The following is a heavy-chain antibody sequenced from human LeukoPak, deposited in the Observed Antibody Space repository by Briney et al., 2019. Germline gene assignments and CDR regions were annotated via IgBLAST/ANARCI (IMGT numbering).Heavy chain of an antibody. CDR1: GGSFSGYY. CDR3: ARGPGGSYLRRYMDV. CDR2: INHSGST. D-gene: IGHD1-26*01. J-gene: IGHJ6*03. Sequence: SETLSLTCAVYGGSFSGYYWSWIRQPPGKGLEWIGEINHSGSTNYNPSHKSRVTISVDTSKNQFSLKLSSVTAADTAVYYCARGPGGSYLRRYMDVWGKGTTVTVSS. V-gene: IGHV4-34*01.